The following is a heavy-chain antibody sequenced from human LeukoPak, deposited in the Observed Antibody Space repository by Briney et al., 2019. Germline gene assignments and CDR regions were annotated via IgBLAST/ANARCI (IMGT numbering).Heavy chain of an antibody. CDR3: ARDGVPGGRDV. J-gene: IGHJ6*02. D-gene: IGHD3-16*01. V-gene: IGHV3-7*01. CDR2: INREGSDK. Sequence: PGGSLRLSCAASGFAFSSHWMNWVRQAPGKGLEWVANINREGSDKNYVDSVKGRFTISRDNAKNSLYLQLNSLRVEDTVVYYCARDGVPGGRDVWGQGTTVTVS. CDR1: GFAFSSHW.